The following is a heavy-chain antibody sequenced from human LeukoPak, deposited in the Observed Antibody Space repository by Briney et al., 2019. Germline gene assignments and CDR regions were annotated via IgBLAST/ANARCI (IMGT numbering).Heavy chain of an antibody. CDR1: GYTFTGYY. D-gene: IGHD3-10*01. Sequence: ASVKVSCKASGYTFTGYYIHWVRQAPGQGLECMGWINPNSGGTNSAQKLQGRVTMTRDTSISTAYMELSRLRSDDTAVYYCARGGSGSYFSWLDPWGQGTLVTVSS. CDR2: INPNSGGT. CDR3: ARGGSGSYFSWLDP. J-gene: IGHJ5*02. V-gene: IGHV1-2*02.